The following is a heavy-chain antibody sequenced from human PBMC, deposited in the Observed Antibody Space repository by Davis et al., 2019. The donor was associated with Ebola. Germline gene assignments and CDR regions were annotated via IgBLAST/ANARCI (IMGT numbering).Heavy chain of an antibody. D-gene: IGHD6-19*01. Sequence: ASVKVSCKASGGTFSSYAISWVRQAPGQGLEWMGWISAYNGNTNYAQKFLGRVTMTTDTTTSTAYMELRSLRSDDTAVYYCARGERYITGWYGGYWGQGTLVTLSS. J-gene: IGHJ4*02. V-gene: IGHV1-18*01. CDR1: GGTFSSYA. CDR3: ARGERYITGWYGGY. CDR2: ISAYNGNT.